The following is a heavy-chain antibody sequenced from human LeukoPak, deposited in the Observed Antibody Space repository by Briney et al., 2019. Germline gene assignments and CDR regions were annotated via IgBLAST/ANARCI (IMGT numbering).Heavy chain of an antibody. V-gene: IGHV1-2*02. Sequence: RASVKVSCKASGYTFTDYYIHWVRQAPGQGLEWMGWINPNSGGTICAQIFQGRVTMTRDTSINTAYMELSRLRSDDTAVYYCARDRSQSSGWYDYWGQGTLVTVSS. D-gene: IGHD6-19*01. CDR2: INPNSGGT. J-gene: IGHJ4*02. CDR1: GYTFTDYY. CDR3: ARDRSQSSGWYDY.